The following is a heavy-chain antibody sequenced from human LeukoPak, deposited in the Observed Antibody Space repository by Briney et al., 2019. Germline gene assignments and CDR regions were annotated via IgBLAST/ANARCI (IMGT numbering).Heavy chain of an antibody. CDR2: IYTSGST. V-gene: IGHV4-4*07. J-gene: IGHJ3*02. D-gene: IGHD4-23*01. CDR1: GGSISSYY. CDR3: ARFGTYGGLDAFDI. Sequence: SETLPLTCTVSGGSISSYYWSWIRQPAGKGLEWIGRIYTSGSTNYNPSLKSRVTMSVDTSKNQFSLKLSSVTAADTAVYYCARFGTYGGLDAFDIWGQGTMVTVSS.